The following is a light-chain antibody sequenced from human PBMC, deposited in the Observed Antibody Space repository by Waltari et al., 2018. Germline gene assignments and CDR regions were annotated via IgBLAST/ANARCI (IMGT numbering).Light chain of an antibody. Sequence: SCRASQSVGRTLVWYQQKPGQAPRLRMYGASIRATGIPDRFSGSGSGTDFSLTISRLEPEDFAVYYCQHYVRLPVTFGQGTKVEIK. V-gene: IGKV3-20*01. CDR2: GAS. CDR3: QHYVRLPVT. J-gene: IGKJ1*01. CDR1: QSVGRT.